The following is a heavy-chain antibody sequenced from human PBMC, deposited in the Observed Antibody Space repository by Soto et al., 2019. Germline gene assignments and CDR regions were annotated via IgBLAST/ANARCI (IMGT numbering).Heavy chain of an antibody. CDR3: TTFIDCSAGVCSQNY. J-gene: IGHJ4*02. CDR2: IKRKTDGGTT. Sequence: ETLSLTCTVSGGSISSYCWCWIRQPQGKGQGLEWIGRIKRKTDGGTTDYADPVKGRFTISRDDSKNTLYLQMNSLKIEDTAVYYCTTFIDCSAGVCSQNYWGQGTLVTSPQ. CDR1: GGSISSYC. D-gene: IGHD2-15*01. V-gene: IGHV3-15*01.